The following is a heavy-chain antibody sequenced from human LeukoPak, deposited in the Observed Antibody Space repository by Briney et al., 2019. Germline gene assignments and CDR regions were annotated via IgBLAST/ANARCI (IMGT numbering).Heavy chain of an antibody. CDR2: IIPIFGIA. V-gene: IGHV1-69*04. CDR1: GGTLSSYA. D-gene: IGHD3-22*01. CDR3: ARSYYDSSGPEGY. Sequence: GASVKVSCKASGGTLSSYAISWVRQAPGQGLEWMGRIIPIFGIANYAQKFQGRVTITADKSTSTAYMELSSLRSEDTAVYYCARSYYDSSGPEGYWGQGTLVTVSS. J-gene: IGHJ4*02.